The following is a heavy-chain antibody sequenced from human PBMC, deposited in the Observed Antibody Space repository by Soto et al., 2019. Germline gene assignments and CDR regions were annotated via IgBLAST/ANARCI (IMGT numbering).Heavy chain of an antibody. J-gene: IGHJ6*02. CDR2: IYPGDSDT. CDR3: VRHYCSSTSCYPVYYYYYGMDV. CDR1: GYSFTSYW. V-gene: IGHV5-51*01. D-gene: IGHD2-2*01. Sequence: GESLKISCKGSGYSFTSYWIGWVRQMPGKGLEWTGIIYPGDSDTRYSPSCQGQVTISADKSISTAYLQWSSLKASDTAMYYCVRHYCSSTSCYPVYYYYYGMDVWGQGTTVTVSS.